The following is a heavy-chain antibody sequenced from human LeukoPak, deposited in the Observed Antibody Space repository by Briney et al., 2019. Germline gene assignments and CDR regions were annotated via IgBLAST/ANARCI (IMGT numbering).Heavy chain of an antibody. CDR3: AKVPTYYYDSSGSGD. CDR2: ISGSGGST. Sequence: GGSLRLSCAASGFTFSSYAMSWVRQAPGKGLEWVSAISGSGGSTYYADSVKGWFTISRDNSKNTLYLQMNSLRAEDTAVYYCAKVPTYYYDSSGSGDWGQGTLVTVSS. J-gene: IGHJ4*02. V-gene: IGHV3-23*01. CDR1: GFTFSSYA. D-gene: IGHD3-22*01.